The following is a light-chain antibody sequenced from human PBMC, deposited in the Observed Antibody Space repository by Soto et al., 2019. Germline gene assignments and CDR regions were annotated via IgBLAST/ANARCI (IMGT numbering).Light chain of an antibody. V-gene: IGLV4-69*01. CDR1: SGHSTYA. J-gene: IGLJ2*01. CDR2: LNSDGSH. Sequence: QLVLTQSPSASASLGASVKLTCTLSSGHSTYAIAWHQQPPEKGPRYLMKLNSDGSHSKGDGIPDRFSGSGSGAERYLTISGLQSEDEADYYCQTWGTGIVVFGGGTKLTVL. CDR3: QTWGTGIVV.